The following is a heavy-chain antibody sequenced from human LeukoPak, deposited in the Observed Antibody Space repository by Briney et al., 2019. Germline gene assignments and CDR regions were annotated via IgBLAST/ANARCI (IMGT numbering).Heavy chain of an antibody. CDR2: IDIAGDT. Sequence: GGSLRLSCAASGFTFSSYDMHWVRQATGKGLDWVSAIDIAGDTYYPGSVKGRFTISRENAKNSLYLQMNSLRAEDTAVYYCARNIVVVVAATGRYYYYYYMDVWGKGTTVTVSS. D-gene: IGHD2-15*01. J-gene: IGHJ6*03. CDR3: ARNIVVVVAATGRYYYYYYMDV. CDR1: GFTFSSYD. V-gene: IGHV3-13*01.